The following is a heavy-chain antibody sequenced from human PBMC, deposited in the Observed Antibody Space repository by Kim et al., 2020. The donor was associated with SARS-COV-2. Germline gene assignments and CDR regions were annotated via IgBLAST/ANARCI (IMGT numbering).Heavy chain of an antibody. D-gene: IGHD3-22*01. CDR3: ARHGITRYYYDSSAAFDY. CDR1: GYSFTSYW. J-gene: IGHJ4*02. CDR2: IDPSDSYT. V-gene: IGHV5-10-1*01. Sequence: GESLKISCKGSGYSFTSYWISWVRQMPGKGLEWMGRIDPSDSYTNYSPSFQGHVTISADKSISTAYLQWSSLKASDTAMYYCARHGITRYYYDSSAAFDYWGQGTLVTVSS.